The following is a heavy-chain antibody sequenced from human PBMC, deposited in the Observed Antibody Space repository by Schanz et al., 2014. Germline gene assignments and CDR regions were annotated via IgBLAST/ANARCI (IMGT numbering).Heavy chain of an antibody. J-gene: IGHJ3*02. CDR1: GFTFSDAW. CDR2: IKSKFDGATT. CDR3: AKSDAFEI. V-gene: IGHV3-15*05. Sequence: EVQLVESGGGLVKPGGFLRLSCAASGFTFSDAWMSWVRQAPGKGLEWVGRIKSKFDGATTDYVAPVKGRFSISRDDSTNTLYLQMNSLRAEDTAVYYCAKSDAFEIWGQGTLVTVSS.